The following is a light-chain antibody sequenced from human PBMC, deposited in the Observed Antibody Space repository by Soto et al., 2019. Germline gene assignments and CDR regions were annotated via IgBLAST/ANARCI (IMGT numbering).Light chain of an antibody. V-gene: IGKV3-15*01. Sequence: EIVMTQSPATLSVSPGEWATLSCRASQSVRSNLAWYQQRPGQAPRLLIYAASTRATGIPARFSGSGSGTEFTLIIDSLQSEDFAGYYCQQYNNWPRTFGQGTKVDI. J-gene: IGKJ1*01. CDR3: QQYNNWPRT. CDR1: QSVRSN. CDR2: AAS.